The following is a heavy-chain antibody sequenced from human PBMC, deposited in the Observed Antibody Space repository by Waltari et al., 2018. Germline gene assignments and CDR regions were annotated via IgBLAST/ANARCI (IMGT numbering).Heavy chain of an antibody. D-gene: IGHD6-13*01. CDR2: ISYDGSNK. J-gene: IGHJ6*02. Sequence: QVQLVESGGGVVQPGRSLRLSCAASGFTFSSYGMHWVRQAPGKGLEGVAVISYDGSNKYYADSVKGRFTISRDNSKNTLYLQMNSLRAEDTAVYYCAKDHRSAGTVYYYYYGMDVWGQGTTVTVSS. V-gene: IGHV3-30*18. CDR3: AKDHRSAGTVYYYYYGMDV. CDR1: GFTFSSYG.